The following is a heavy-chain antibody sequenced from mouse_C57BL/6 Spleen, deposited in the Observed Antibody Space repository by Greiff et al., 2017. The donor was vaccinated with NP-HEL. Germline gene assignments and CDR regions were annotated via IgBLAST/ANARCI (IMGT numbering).Heavy chain of an antibody. CDR2: INPNYGTT. CDR3: ARGARTHTVTGMDY. D-gene: IGHD3-1*01. J-gene: IGHJ4*01. CDR1: GYSFTDYN. Sequence: VQLQQSGPELVKPGASVKISCKASGYSFTDYNMNWVKQSHGQSLEWIGVINPNYGTTSYNQKFKGKATLTVDQSSSTAYMQLNSLTSEDSAVYYCARGARTHTVTGMDYWGQGTSVTVAS. V-gene: IGHV1-39*01.